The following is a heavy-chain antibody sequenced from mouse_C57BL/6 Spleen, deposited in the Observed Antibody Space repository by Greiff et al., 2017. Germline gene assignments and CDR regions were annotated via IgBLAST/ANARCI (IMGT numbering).Heavy chain of an antibody. CDR2: IYPSDSET. CDR1: GYTFTSYW. J-gene: IGHJ3*01. D-gene: IGHD1-1*01. Sequence: VQLQQPGAELVRPGSSVKLSCKASGYTFTSYWLDWVKQRPGQGLEWIGNIYPSDSETHYNQKFKDKATLTVDKSSSTAYMQLSSLTSEDSAVYYCARGTTVVDPWFAYWGQGTLVTVSA. CDR3: ARGTTVVDPWFAY. V-gene: IGHV1-61*01.